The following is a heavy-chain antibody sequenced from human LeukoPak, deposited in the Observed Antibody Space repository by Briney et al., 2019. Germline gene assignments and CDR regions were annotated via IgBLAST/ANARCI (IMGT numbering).Heavy chain of an antibody. D-gene: IGHD4-17*01. CDR3: AREGPSVTPYY. Sequence: GGSLRLSCAASGFKFSSNWMSWVRQAPGKGLEWVANIKQDGSEKYYVDSVKGRFTIPRDNAKNSLYLQMNSLRAEDTAVYYCAREGPSVTPYYWGQGTLVTVSS. CDR1: GFKFSSNW. CDR2: IKQDGSEK. J-gene: IGHJ4*02. V-gene: IGHV3-7*01.